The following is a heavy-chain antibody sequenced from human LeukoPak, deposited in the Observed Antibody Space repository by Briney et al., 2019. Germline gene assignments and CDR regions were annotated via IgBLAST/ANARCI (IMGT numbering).Heavy chain of an antibody. CDR3: ARGPQCSGFSCGFDY. CDR2: IYTSGST. J-gene: IGHJ4*02. Sequence: SETLSLTCAASGFTISSYYWSWIRQPPGKGLEWIGRIYTSGSTYYNHSLKSRVTMSVDTPKNQFSLNLTSVTAADTAVYYCARGPQCSGFSCGFDYWGQGTLVTVSS. D-gene: IGHD2-15*01. CDR1: GFTISSYY. V-gene: IGHV4-4*07.